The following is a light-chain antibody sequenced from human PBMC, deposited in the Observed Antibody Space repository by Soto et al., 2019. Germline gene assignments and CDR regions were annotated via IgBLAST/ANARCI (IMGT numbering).Light chain of an antibody. CDR1: QSVSSSY. V-gene: IGKV3-20*01. CDR2: GAS. CDR3: QHYCSSPLT. Sequence: EIVLTQSPGTLSLSPGERATLSCRASQSVSSSYLAWYQQKPGQAPRLRIYGASRRAAGIPDTFSVSGSGTDFTLTITRLEPEDFVVYYGQHYCSSPLTFGRGTKVYIK. J-gene: IGKJ4*01.